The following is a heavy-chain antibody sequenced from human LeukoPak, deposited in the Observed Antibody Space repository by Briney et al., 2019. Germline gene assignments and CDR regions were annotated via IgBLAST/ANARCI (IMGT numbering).Heavy chain of an antibody. CDR3: ARETGSPRYFDWFLVASHDAFDI. Sequence: SETLSLTCAVYGGSFSGYYWSWIRQPPGKGLEWIGEINHSGSTNYNPSLKSRVTISVDTSKNQFSLKLSSVTAADTAVYYCARETGSPRYFDWFLVASHDAFDIWGQGTMVTVSS. CDR1: GGSFSGYY. V-gene: IGHV4-34*01. D-gene: IGHD3-9*01. J-gene: IGHJ3*02. CDR2: INHSGST.